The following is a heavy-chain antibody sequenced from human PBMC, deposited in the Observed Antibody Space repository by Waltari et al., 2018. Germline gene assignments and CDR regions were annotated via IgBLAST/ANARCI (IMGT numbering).Heavy chain of an antibody. J-gene: IGHJ3*01. CDR1: GITFSNFA. V-gene: IGHV3-30*02. CDR2: IRFDGTTA. D-gene: IGHD4-17*01. CDR3: AKDGDYSLTEYDAFDV. Sequence: QVQLVESGGGVVQPGGSLRLSCAASGITFSNFAMHWVRQTPARGLEWVAFIRFDGTTAYYADSVTGRFTISRDNSNNILFLQMNSLRPEDSGVYYCAKDGDYSLTEYDAFDVWGQGTVVTVSP.